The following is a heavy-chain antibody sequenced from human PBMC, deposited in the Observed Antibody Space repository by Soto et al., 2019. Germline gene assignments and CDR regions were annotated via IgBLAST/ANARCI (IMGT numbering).Heavy chain of an antibody. D-gene: IGHD3-10*01. CDR1: GGSISSGGYS. CDR2: IYYSGNT. CDR3: ARDGTRGSVYYYYGMDV. V-gene: IGHV4-61*08. Sequence: PSETLSLTCAVSGGSISSGGYSWSWIRQPPGKGLEWIGYIYYSGNTNYNPSLASRVTIEVDTSKNQFSLKLSSVTAADTAVYYCARDGTRGSVYYYYGMDVWGQGTTVTVSS. J-gene: IGHJ6*02.